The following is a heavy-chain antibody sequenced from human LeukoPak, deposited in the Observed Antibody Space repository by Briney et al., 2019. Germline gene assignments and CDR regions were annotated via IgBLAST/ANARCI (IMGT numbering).Heavy chain of an antibody. CDR3: ARARRYYDYVWGSYRLYYFDY. Sequence: SETLSLTCTFSGGSISSYYWSWIRQPAGKGLEWIGRIHTSGSTNYNPSLKSRVTISVDTSKNQFSLKLSSVTAADTAVYYCARARRYYDYVWGSYRLYYFDYWGQGTLVTVSS. CDR1: GGSISSYY. V-gene: IGHV4-4*07. CDR2: IHTSGST. D-gene: IGHD3-16*02. J-gene: IGHJ4*02.